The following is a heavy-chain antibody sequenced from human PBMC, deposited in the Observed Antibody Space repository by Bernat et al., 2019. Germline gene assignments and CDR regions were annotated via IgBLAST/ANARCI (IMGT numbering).Heavy chain of an antibody. D-gene: IGHD3-22*01. J-gene: IGHJ4*02. CDR2: IYYSGST. V-gene: IGHV4-39*01. CDR1: GGSISSSSYY. Sequence: QLQLQESGPGLVKPSETLSLTCTVSGGSISSSSYYWGWIRQPPGKGLEWIGSIYYSGSTYYNPSLKSRVTISVDTSKNQFSLKLSSVTAADTAVYYCAGPEVYDISPWERWGQGTLITVSS. CDR3: AGPEVYDISPWER.